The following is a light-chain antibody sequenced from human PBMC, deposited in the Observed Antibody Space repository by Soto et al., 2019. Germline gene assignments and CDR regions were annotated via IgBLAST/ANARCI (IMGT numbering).Light chain of an antibody. CDR1: QSVRSN. CDR3: QQYNDWPPFT. Sequence: EIVMTQSPATLSLSPGERAALSCRASQSVRSNHAWYQQKHGQAPRLLIYGASTRATGIPARFSGSGSGTEFTLTSSRLQSEDFAVYYCQQYNDWPPFTFGGGTKVEIK. CDR2: GAS. V-gene: IGKV3-15*01. J-gene: IGKJ4*01.